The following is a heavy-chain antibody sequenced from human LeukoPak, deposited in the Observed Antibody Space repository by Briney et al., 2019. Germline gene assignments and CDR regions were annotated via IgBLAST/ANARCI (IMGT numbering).Heavy chain of an antibody. Sequence: SETLSLTCTVSGGSISSYYWSWIRQPPGKGLEWIGYIYYSGSTNYNPSLKSRVTISVDTSKNQFSLKLSSVTAADTAVYYCACQYSSSWSYMDVWGKGTTVTVSS. V-gene: IGHV4-59*01. CDR3: ACQYSSSWSYMDV. J-gene: IGHJ6*03. CDR2: IYYSGST. D-gene: IGHD6-13*01. CDR1: GGSISSYY.